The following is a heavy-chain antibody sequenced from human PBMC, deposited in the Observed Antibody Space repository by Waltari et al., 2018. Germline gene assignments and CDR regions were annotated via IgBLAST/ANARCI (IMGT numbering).Heavy chain of an antibody. CDR2: VDTEDGET. D-gene: IGHD6-13*01. V-gene: IGHV1-24*01. J-gene: IGHJ6*02. Sequence: QVQLVQSGAEVKKPGASVKVSCKVSGYTLTELSMHWVRQTPGKGLEWMVGVDTEDGETIYAQKFRGSVTMTEDIPTDTAYMELSSLRSDDTPVYYCATGLATAGSPSYSYYGMDVWGQGTTVTVSS. CDR3: ATGLATAGSPSYSYYGMDV. CDR1: GYTLTELS.